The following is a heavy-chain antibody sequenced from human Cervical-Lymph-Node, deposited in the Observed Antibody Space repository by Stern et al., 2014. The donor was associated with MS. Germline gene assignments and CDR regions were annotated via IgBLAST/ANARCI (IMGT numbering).Heavy chain of an antibody. D-gene: IGHD4-17*01. Sequence: MQLVESGTEVKKPGASVKVSCKASGYTFSAYYVHWVRQAPGQGLEWMGRINGHTGDTSYAQKFQGRVTMDRDPSISTAYLELASLRSDDTAVYYCAREGRSTVTTAAAYWGQGTLVTVSS. CDR1: GYTFSAYY. CDR3: AREGRSTVTTAAAY. CDR2: INGHTGDT. J-gene: IGHJ4*02. V-gene: IGHV1-2*06.